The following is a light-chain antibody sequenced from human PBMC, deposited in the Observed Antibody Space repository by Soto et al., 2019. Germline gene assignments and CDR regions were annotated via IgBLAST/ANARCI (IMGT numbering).Light chain of an antibody. V-gene: IGKV3-20*01. CDR2: GAS. Sequence: IVLTQSPVTLSLSPGEGATLSCRASQSVSGSYLAWYQQRPGQAPRLVIYGASRRATGIPDRFSGSGSGTDFTLSISRLEPEDFAVYYCQQYGSSPTTFGPGTKVDIK. CDR3: QQYGSSPTT. J-gene: IGKJ3*01. CDR1: QSVSGSY.